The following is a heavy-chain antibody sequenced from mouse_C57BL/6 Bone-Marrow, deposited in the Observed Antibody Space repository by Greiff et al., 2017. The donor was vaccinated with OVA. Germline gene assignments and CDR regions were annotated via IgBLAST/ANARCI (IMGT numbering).Heavy chain of an antibody. J-gene: IGHJ2*01. CDR2: IYPRDGST. CDR3: TQLGGGYYFDY. V-gene: IGHV1-85*01. D-gene: IGHD4-1*02. Sequence: VQRVESGPELVKPGASVKLSCKASGYTFTSYDINWVKQRPGQGLEWIGWIYPRDGSTKYNEKFKGKATLTVDTSSSTAYMELHSLTSEDSAVYFCTQLGGGYYFDYWGQGTTLTVSS. CDR1: GYTFTSYD.